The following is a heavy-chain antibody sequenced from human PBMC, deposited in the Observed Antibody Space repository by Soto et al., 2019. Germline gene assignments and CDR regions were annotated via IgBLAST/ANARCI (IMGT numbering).Heavy chain of an antibody. V-gene: IGHV3-23*01. CDR2: TSGSGGST. D-gene: IGHD3-10*01. Sequence: PGGSLRLSCAASGFTFSSYAMSWVRQAPGKGLEKVSATSGSGGSTYYADSVKGRFTISRDNSKNTLYLQMNSLRAEDTAVYYCARVSGPYGSGSYFTSYYGVDVWGQGTTVTVSS. CDR3: ARVSGPYGSGSYFTSYYGVDV. J-gene: IGHJ6*02. CDR1: GFTFSSYA.